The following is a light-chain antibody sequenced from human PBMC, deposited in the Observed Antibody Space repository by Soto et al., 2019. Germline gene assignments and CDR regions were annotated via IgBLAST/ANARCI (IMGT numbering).Light chain of an antibody. CDR3: QVWDSGSDHVI. CDR2: YES. V-gene: IGLV3-21*04. CDR1: NIGGYS. Sequence: SYELTQPPSVSXAPGNTARITCGGNNIGGYSVHWYQQKPGQAPVLVIYYESDRPSGIPERFSGSNSGNMATLTISRVEAGDEADYYCQVWDSGSDHVIFGGGTQLTVL. J-gene: IGLJ2*01.